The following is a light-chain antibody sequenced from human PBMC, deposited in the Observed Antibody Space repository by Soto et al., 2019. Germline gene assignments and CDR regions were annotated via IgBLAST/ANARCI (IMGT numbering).Light chain of an antibody. CDR1: QSVSSSY. Sequence: EIVLTQSPGTLSLSPGERGTLSCRASQSVSSSYLAWYQQKPGQAPRLLIYGASRRATGIPDRFSGSGSGTDFTLTISRLEPEDFAVYYCQQYDNSPWTFGQGTKVEIK. CDR2: GAS. V-gene: IGKV3-20*01. J-gene: IGKJ1*01. CDR3: QQYDNSPWT.